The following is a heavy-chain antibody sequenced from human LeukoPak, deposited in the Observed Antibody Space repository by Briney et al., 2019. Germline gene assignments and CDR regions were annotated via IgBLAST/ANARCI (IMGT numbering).Heavy chain of an antibody. D-gene: IGHD6-13*01. CDR1: GYSISSDYY. V-gene: IGHV4-38-2*02. CDR2: IYHSGST. J-gene: IGHJ5*02. CDR3: ARDRDLGIAAAGTSRWFDP. Sequence: SETLSLTCTVSGYSISSDYYWGWIRQPPGKGLEWIGTIYHSGSTYYNPSLKSRVTISVDTSKNQFSLKLSSVTAADTAVYYCARDRDLGIAAAGTSRWFDPWGQGTLVTVSS.